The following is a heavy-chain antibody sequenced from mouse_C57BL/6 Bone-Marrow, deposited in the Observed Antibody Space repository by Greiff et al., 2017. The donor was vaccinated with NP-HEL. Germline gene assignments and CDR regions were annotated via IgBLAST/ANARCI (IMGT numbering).Heavy chain of an antibody. D-gene: IGHD2-4*01. V-gene: IGHV5-9*01. CDR1: GFTFSSYT. Sequence: EVMLVESGGGLVKPGGSLKLSCAASGFTFSSYTMSWVRQTPEKRLEWVATISGGGGNTYYPDSVKGRFTISSDNAKNTLYLQMSSLRSEDTALYYCARDPYYYDYDVEYFDYWGQGTTLTVSS. J-gene: IGHJ2*01. CDR3: ARDPYYYDYDVEYFDY. CDR2: ISGGGGNT.